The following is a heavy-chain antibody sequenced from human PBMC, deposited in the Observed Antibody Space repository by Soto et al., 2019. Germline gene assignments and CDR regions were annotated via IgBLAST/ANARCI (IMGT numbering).Heavy chain of an antibody. CDR1: GDSVSESSVS. CDR2: TNYGSKWSY. J-gene: IGHJ3*02. Sequence: PSQTLSLTCAISGDSVSESSVSWNWIRQSPSRGLEWLGRTNYGSKWSYAYAESVRSRITISADKSISTAYLQWSSLKASDTAMYYCARPTAGYSSGWYGGLDAFDIWGQGTMVTVSS. V-gene: IGHV6-1*01. CDR3: ARPTAGYSSGWYGGLDAFDI. D-gene: IGHD6-19*01.